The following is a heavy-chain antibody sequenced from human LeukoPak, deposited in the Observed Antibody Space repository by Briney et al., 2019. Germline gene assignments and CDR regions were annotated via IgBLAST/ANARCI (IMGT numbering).Heavy chain of an antibody. CDR3: ARAPVGYCSGGSCLGLRWFDP. CDR1: GGSFSGYY. D-gene: IGHD2-15*01. Sequence: SETLSLTCAVYGGSFSGYYWSWIRQPPGKGLEWIGEINHSGSTNCNPSLKSRVTISVDTSKNQFSLKLSSVTAADTAVYYCARAPVGYCSGGSCLGLRWFDPWGQGTLVTVSS. V-gene: IGHV4-34*01. J-gene: IGHJ5*02. CDR2: INHSGST.